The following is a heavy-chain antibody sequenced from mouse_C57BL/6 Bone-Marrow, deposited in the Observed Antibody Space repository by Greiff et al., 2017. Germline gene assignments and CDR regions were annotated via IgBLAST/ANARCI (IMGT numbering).Heavy chain of an antibody. CDR2: IDPANGNT. CDR3: ASLELRSISCYLDV. Sequence: VQLQQSVAELVRPGASVKLSCTASGFNIKNTYMHWVKQRPEQGLEWIGRIDPANGNTQYAPKFQGKATITADTSSNTAYLQLSRLTSEDTAIYYCASLELRSISCYLDVWGKGTTVTVSS. J-gene: IGHJ1*03. CDR1: GFNIKNTY. V-gene: IGHV14-3*01. D-gene: IGHD1-1*01.